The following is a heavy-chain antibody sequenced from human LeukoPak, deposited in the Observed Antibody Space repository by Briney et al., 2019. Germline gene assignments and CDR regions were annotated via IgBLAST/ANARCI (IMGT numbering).Heavy chain of an antibody. CDR2: IKQDGSEK. CDR3: ARVSPNTVTNLQYLDY. D-gene: IGHD4-17*01. Sequence: GGSLRLSCAASGFTFSSYWMSWVRQAPGKGLEWVANIKQDGSEKYYVDSVKGRFTISSDNAKNSLYLQMNSLRAEDTAVYYCARVSPNTVTNLQYLDYWGQGTLVNVSA. CDR1: GFTFSSYW. J-gene: IGHJ4*02. V-gene: IGHV3-7*01.